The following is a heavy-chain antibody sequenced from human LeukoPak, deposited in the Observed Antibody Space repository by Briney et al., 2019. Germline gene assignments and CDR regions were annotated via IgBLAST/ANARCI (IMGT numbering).Heavy chain of an antibody. Sequence: SETLSLTCTVSGGSISGYYWGWIRQPPGKGLEWIGYIYSSGSTNYNPSLKSRVTISVDTSKNQFSLKLSSVTAADTAVYYCARDNWNYGSSMDVWGQGTTVTVSS. CDR3: ARDNWNYGSSMDV. CDR2: IYSSGST. D-gene: IGHD1-7*01. CDR1: GGSISGYY. J-gene: IGHJ6*02. V-gene: IGHV4-59*01.